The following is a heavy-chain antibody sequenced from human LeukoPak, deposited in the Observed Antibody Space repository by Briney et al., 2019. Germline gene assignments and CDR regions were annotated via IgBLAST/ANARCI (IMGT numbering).Heavy chain of an antibody. J-gene: IGHJ4*02. D-gene: IGHD3-3*01. Sequence: SSETLSLTCTVSGGSISSHYWSWIRHPPGKGLEWIGYIYYSGSTNYNPSLKSRVTISVDTSKNQFSLKLSSVTAADTAVYYCARASYDFWSGYYTHDYWGQGTLVTVSS. CDR2: IYYSGST. CDR3: ARASYDFWSGYYTHDY. V-gene: IGHV4-59*11. CDR1: GGSISSHY.